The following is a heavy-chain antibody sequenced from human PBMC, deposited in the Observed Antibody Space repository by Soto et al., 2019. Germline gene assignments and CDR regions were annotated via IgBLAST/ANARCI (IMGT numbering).Heavy chain of an antibody. CDR3: ARGRTGMIDY. Sequence: QVQLVQSGAEVKSPGASVKVSCKASGYTFTSYDINWVRQATGQGFEWMGWMNPKSGGTRYIQKFQGRVTMTRDTSISTAYMGLSSLTSEDTAGYYCARGRTGMIDYWGQGTLVTVSS. CDR1: GYTFTSYD. J-gene: IGHJ4*02. V-gene: IGHV1-8*01. CDR2: MNPKSGGT.